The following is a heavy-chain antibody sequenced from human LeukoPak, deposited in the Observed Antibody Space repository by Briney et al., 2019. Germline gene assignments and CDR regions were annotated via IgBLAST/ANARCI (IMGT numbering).Heavy chain of an antibody. Sequence: ASVKVSCKASGYTFTSYYMHWVRQAPGQGLEWMGIINPSGGSTSYAQKFQGRVTMTRDTSTSTVYMELSSLRSEDTAVYYCAKGKPAAGVISPFDPWGQGTLVTVSS. V-gene: IGHV1-46*01. D-gene: IGHD6-13*01. CDR3: AKGKPAAGVISPFDP. CDR1: GYTFTSYY. J-gene: IGHJ5*02. CDR2: INPSGGST.